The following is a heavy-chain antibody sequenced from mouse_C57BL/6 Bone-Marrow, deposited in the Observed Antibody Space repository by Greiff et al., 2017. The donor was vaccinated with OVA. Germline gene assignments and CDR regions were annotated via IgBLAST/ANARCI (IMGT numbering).Heavy chain of an antibody. CDR3: ARLIHYYGSTYAMDY. Sequence: EVQLMESGGGLVKPGGSLKLSCAASGFTFSSYTMSWVRQTPEKRLEWVATISGGGGNTYYPDSVKGRFTISRDNAKNTLYLQMSSLRSEDTALYYCARLIHYYGSTYAMDYWGQGTSVTVSS. D-gene: IGHD1-1*01. V-gene: IGHV5-9*01. J-gene: IGHJ4*01. CDR1: GFTFSSYT. CDR2: ISGGGGNT.